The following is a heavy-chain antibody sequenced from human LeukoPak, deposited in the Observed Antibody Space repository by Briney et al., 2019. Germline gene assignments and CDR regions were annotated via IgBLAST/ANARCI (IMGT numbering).Heavy chain of an antibody. CDR3: ARLQDYYDSSGYYYFDY. Sequence: GAPRQISRKGTGTNITSDGNNRGRQNPRKDRKKTGNNEPGDSDTRYSPSFQGQVTISADKSISTAYLQWSSLKASDTAMYYCARLQDYYDSSGYYYFDYWGQGTLVTVSS. V-gene: IGHV5-51*01. CDR2: NEPGDSDT. J-gene: IGHJ4*02. CDR1: GTNITSDG. D-gene: IGHD3-22*01.